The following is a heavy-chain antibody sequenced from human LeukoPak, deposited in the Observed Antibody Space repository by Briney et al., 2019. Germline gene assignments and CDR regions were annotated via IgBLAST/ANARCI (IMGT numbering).Heavy chain of an antibody. CDR3: ARHAGIGLADK. Sequence: PSETLSLTCAVYGGSFSGYYWSWIRQPPGKGLEWIGEINHSGSTNYNPSLKSRVTISVDTSKNQFSLKLSSVTAADTAVYYCARHAGIGLADKWGQGSLVIVSS. CDR2: INHSGST. CDR1: GGSFSGYY. J-gene: IGHJ4*02. D-gene: IGHD6-13*01. V-gene: IGHV4-34*01.